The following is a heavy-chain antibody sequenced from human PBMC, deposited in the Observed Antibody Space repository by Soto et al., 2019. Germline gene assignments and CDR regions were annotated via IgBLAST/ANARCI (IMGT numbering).Heavy chain of an antibody. V-gene: IGHV5-51*01. Sequence: PGGSLKISCSTSGYRFTSYWIAWVRQMPGKGLEWMGIIFPSDSDTRYSPSFQGQVTISADRSTSTVFLQWASLKASDTAVYFCARKDKSGYFNWFDPWGQGTLVTVSS. CDR1: GYRFTSYW. CDR2: IFPSDSDT. D-gene: IGHD3-22*01. CDR3: ARKDKSGYFNWFDP. J-gene: IGHJ5*02.